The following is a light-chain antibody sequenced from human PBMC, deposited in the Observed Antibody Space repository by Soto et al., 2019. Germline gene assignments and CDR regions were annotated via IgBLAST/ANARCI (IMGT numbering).Light chain of an antibody. CDR1: QSVSSSY. CDR3: QQYGMA. CDR2: GAS. V-gene: IGKV3-20*01. Sequence: EIVLTQSPGTLSLSPGERATLSCRASQSVSSSYLAWYQQKPGQAPRLLIYGASSRATGIPDRFSGSGSGTDFTLTISRLEPEDFAVYYCQQYGMAFVGGTKVEIK. J-gene: IGKJ4*01.